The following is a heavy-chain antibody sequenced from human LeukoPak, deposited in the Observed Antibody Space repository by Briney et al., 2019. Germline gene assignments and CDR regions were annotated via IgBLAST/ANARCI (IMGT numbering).Heavy chain of an antibody. CDR1: GGSISSGSYY. CDR2: IYTSGST. CDR3: ARGIRSSEFVYYFDY. J-gene: IGHJ4*02. D-gene: IGHD1-26*01. Sequence: SQTLSLTCTVSGGSISSGSYYWSWIRQPAGKGLEWIGRIYTSGSTNYNPSLKSRVTISVDTSKNQFSLKLSSVTAADTAVYYCARGIRSSEFVYYFDYWGQGTLVTVSS. V-gene: IGHV4-61*02.